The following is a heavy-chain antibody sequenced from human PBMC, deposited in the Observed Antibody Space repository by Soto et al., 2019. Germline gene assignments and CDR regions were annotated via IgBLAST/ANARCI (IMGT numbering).Heavy chain of an antibody. CDR1: GYTFTSYA. CDR2: ISAYSGNT. V-gene: IGHV1-18*04. J-gene: IGHJ4*02. Sequence: QVHLVQSGSEVKEPGASVKVSCKTSGYTFTSYAINWVRQAPGHGLEWMGWISAYSGNTKYAQRLQGRVTMTTDTSTSTAYMELRTLRSDDTAVYYCGRDQTELDYWGQGTLVTVSS. CDR3: GRDQTELDY.